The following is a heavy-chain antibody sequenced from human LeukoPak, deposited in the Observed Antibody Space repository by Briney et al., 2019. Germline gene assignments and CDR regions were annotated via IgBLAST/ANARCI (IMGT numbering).Heavy chain of an antibody. Sequence: GGSLRLSCAASGFTFSDYYISWIRLAPGKGPEWVSYISYDGGTIHYADSVKGRFTISRDNAKNSVYLQMDSLRAEDTGVHYCARAVKWDYWGQGTLVTVSS. CDR3: ARAVKWDY. V-gene: IGHV3-11*04. CDR2: ISYDGGTI. D-gene: IGHD1-26*01. CDR1: GFTFSDYY. J-gene: IGHJ4*02.